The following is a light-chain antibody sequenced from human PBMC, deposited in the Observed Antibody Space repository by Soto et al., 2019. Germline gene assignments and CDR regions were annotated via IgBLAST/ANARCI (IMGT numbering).Light chain of an antibody. Sequence: DIKMTQSPSILSASVGDRVTITCRASQSINKSLAWYQQKPGKAPNLLVSDASSLQSGVPSRFSGSGSGTEFTLTISGLQPQDFATYYCQQYDSLWTFGQGTKVEI. J-gene: IGKJ1*01. CDR1: QSINKS. CDR2: DAS. V-gene: IGKV1-5*01. CDR3: QQYDSLWT.